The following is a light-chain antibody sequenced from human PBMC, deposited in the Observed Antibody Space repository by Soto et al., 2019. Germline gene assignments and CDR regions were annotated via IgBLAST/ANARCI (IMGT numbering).Light chain of an antibody. CDR1: QSLVHSDGNTY. Sequence: DIVLTQTPLSSPVTLGQSASISCRSSQSLVHSDGNTYLSWLHQRPGQPPRLLIYKSSNRFSGVPHRCSGSGAWTDFTLRVSGAEAEDVGVYYCMQTSQFPWTFGQGTKVEIK. CDR3: MQTSQFPWT. CDR2: KSS. V-gene: IGKV2-24*01. J-gene: IGKJ1*01.